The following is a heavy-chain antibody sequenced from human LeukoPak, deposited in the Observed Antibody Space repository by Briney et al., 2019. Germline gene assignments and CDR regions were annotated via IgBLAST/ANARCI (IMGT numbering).Heavy chain of an antibody. J-gene: IGHJ4*02. CDR3: ATDYGDYEPIDY. Sequence: GGSLRLSCTASGVTLSNYAMHWVRRPPGRGLEWVAVISFDGTNKYCGDSVEGRFSVSRDNSKNTLYLQMDSLRPDDTAIYYCATDYGDYEPIDYWGQGTLVTVSS. CDR2: ISFDGTNK. D-gene: IGHD4-17*01. V-gene: IGHV3-30*04. CDR1: GVTLSNYA.